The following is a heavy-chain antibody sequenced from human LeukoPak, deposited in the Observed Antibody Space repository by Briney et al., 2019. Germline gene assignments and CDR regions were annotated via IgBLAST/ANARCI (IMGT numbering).Heavy chain of an antibody. CDR1: GDSVSRNTAR. CDR2: TYYRHKWYS. J-gene: IGHJ5*02. Sequence: SQTLSLTCAISGDSVSRNTARWNWIRQSPSRGLEWLGRTYYRHKWYSDVAPSVRNRITINPDTSKNQFSLQWNSVTPEDTAVYYCARGDVSGNPNWFDPWGQGTLVTVSS. D-gene: IGHD3-16*01. CDR3: ARGDVSGNPNWFDP. V-gene: IGHV6-1*01.